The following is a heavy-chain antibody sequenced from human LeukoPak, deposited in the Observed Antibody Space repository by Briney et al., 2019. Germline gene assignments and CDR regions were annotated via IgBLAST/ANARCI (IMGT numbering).Heavy chain of an antibody. Sequence: GESLKISCKISGYKLTNNWIGWVRQMPGKGLEWMGIIYPGDSDTRYSPSFQGQVTISADKSISTAYLQWSSLKASDTAMYYCARVLDSSGYYVDAFDIWGQGTMVTVSS. CDR1: GYKLTNNW. J-gene: IGHJ3*02. D-gene: IGHD3-22*01. CDR2: IYPGDSDT. V-gene: IGHV5-51*01. CDR3: ARVLDSSGYYVDAFDI.